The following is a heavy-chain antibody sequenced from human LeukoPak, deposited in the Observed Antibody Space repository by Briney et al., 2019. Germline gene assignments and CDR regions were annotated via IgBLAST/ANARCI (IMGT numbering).Heavy chain of an antibody. D-gene: IGHD3-10*01. CDR3: ARRYYYGSGSYYNY. CDR2: IYYSGST. CDR1: GGSISSSSYY. Sequence: NPSETLSLTCTVSGGSISSSSYYWGWIRQPPGKGLEWIGSIYYSGSTYYNPSLKSRVTISVDTSKNQFSLKLSSVTAANTAVYYCARRYYYGSGSYYNYWGQGTLVTVSS. J-gene: IGHJ4*02. V-gene: IGHV4-39*07.